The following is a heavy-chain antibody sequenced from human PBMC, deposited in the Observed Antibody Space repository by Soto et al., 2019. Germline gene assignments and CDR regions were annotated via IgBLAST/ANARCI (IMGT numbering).Heavy chain of an antibody. CDR2: IWYDGSNK. D-gene: IGHD3-22*01. CDR1: GFTFSSYG. CDR3: ANSYYDSSGLDY. V-gene: IGHV3-33*06. J-gene: IGHJ4*02. Sequence: QVQLVESGGGVVQPGRSLRLSCAASGFTFSSYGMHWVRQAPGKGLEWVAVIWYDGSNKYYADSVKGRFTISRDNSKNTLYLQMNSLRAEDTAVYYCANSYYDSSGLDYWGQGTLATVSS.